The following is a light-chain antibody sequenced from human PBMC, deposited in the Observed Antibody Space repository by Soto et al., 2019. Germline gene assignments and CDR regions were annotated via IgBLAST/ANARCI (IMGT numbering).Light chain of an antibody. Sequence: GDRVTITCRASQSISSWLAWYQQKPGKAPKLLIYDASSLETGVPSRFSGSASGTDFTFTISSLQPEDIATYYCQQFDNLPITFGQGTRLEIK. CDR1: QSISSW. J-gene: IGKJ5*01. CDR3: QQFDNLPIT. CDR2: DAS. V-gene: IGKV1-33*01.